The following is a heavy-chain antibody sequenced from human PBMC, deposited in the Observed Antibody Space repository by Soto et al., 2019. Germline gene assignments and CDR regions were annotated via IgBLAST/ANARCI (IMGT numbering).Heavy chain of an antibody. J-gene: IGHJ6*02. CDR2: ISSSSSTI. Sequence: PGGSLRLSCAASGFTFSSYSMNWVRQAPGKWLEWVSYISSSSSTIYYADSVKGRFTISRDNAKNSLHLQMNSLRDEDTAVYYCTRDQHYYGSGSYYYYGMDVWGQGXTVTVYS. D-gene: IGHD3-10*01. CDR1: GFTFSSYS. V-gene: IGHV3-48*02. CDR3: TRDQHYYGSGSYYYYGMDV.